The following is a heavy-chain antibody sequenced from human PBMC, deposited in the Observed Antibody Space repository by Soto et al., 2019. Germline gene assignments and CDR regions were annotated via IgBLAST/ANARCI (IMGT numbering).Heavy chain of an antibody. CDR1: GFSFITYW. CDR2: IKEDGGEK. D-gene: IGHD1-26*01. V-gene: IGHV3-7*04. Sequence: EVQLVESGGGLVQSGGSLRLSCEASGFSFITYWMNWVRQAPGKGLEWLASIKEDGGEKQYVDSVKGRFTISRDNAKNSLYLQMNSLSEEDTAVYYCVRAISGAFALWGQGTRVIVSS. CDR3: VRAISGAFAL. J-gene: IGHJ4*02.